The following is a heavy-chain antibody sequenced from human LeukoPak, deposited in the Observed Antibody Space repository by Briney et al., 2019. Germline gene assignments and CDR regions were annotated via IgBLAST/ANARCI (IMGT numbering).Heavy chain of an antibody. Sequence: SVKVSCKATGFTFTSSVVQWVRQARGQRLEWVGWIVVGSGNTNYAQKFQERVTITRDMSTSTAYMELSGLRAADTAVYYCAADSLYYFNYWGQGTLVTVSS. V-gene: IGHV1-58*01. CDR2: IVVGSGNT. J-gene: IGHJ4*02. CDR1: GFTFTSSV. CDR3: AADSLYYFNY.